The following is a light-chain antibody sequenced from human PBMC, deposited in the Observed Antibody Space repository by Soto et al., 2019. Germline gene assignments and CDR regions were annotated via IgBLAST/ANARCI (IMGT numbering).Light chain of an antibody. CDR1: QSVSSDY. V-gene: IGKV3-20*01. Sequence: EIVLTQSPGTLSLPPGERATLSCRASQSVSSDYLAWYQQKPGQAPRLLIYGASSRATDIPDRFSGRGSGTVFTLSVASLEPEDFAVYYCQQYGSSPQTFGQGTTVEIK. CDR2: GAS. CDR3: QQYGSSPQT. J-gene: IGKJ1*01.